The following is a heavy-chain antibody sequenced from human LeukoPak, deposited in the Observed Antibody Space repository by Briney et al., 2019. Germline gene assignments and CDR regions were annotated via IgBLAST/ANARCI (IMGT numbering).Heavy chain of an antibody. CDR1: GFTFSNYW. CDR3: ARDTSIAGLDY. CDR2: IYKDGSNP. D-gene: IGHD6-6*01. J-gene: IGHJ4*02. V-gene: IGHV3-74*01. Sequence: GGSLRLSCAASGFTFSNYWMHWVRQAPGKGLVWVSHIYKDGSNPNYADSVKGRFTISRDNSKNTLYLQMNSLRAEDTAVYYCARDTSIAGLDYWGQGTLVTVSS.